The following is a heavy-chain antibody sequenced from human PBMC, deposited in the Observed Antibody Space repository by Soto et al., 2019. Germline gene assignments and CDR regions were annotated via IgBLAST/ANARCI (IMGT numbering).Heavy chain of an antibody. V-gene: IGHV2-5*02. CDR1: GFSLSTSGVG. CDR3: AHRLHGSFGY. Sequence: QITLKESGPTLVKPTQTLTLTCTFSGFSLSTSGVGVGWIRQPPGKALELLALIYWDDDKRSSPSLNSRLTITKDTSKNQVVLTMTTMDPVDTATYDCAHRLHGSFGYWGQGTLVTVSS. J-gene: IGHJ4*02. D-gene: IGHD6-25*01. CDR2: IYWDDDK.